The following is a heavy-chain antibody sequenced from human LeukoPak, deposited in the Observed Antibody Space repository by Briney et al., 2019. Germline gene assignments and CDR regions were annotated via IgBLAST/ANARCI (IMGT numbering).Heavy chain of an antibody. Sequence: GGSLRLSCAASGFTFSTYAMSWVRQAPGKGLEWVSTVSTSGRSTYYADSVKGRFTISRDNSKNTLSLQMNSLRAEDTAVYYCAKGLNGDGSGSYSRLDAFDIWGQGTLVTVSS. CDR3: AKGLNGDGSGSYSRLDAFDI. CDR1: GFTFSTYA. J-gene: IGHJ3*02. V-gene: IGHV3-23*01. CDR2: VSTSGRST. D-gene: IGHD3-10*01.